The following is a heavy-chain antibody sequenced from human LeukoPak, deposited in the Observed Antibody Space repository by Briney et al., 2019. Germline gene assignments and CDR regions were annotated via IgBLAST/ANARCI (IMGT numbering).Heavy chain of an antibody. CDR2: ISGSGGST. Sequence: PGWSLRPSCAASGFTFSNYAMSWVRQAPGKGLEWVSVISGSGGSTCHADSVKGRFTISRDNSNNTLYLQMNSLRAEDTAIYYCAKVRSAVVAAATNYWGQGTLVTVSS. D-gene: IGHD2-15*01. J-gene: IGHJ4*02. CDR3: AKVRSAVVAAATNY. V-gene: IGHV3-23*01. CDR1: GFTFSNYA.